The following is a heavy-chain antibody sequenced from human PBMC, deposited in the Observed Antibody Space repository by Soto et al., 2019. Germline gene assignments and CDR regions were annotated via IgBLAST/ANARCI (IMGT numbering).Heavy chain of an antibody. D-gene: IGHD6-6*01. J-gene: IGHJ4*02. V-gene: IGHV1-46*01. CDR3: ARERVRDYSSSPFDY. CDR1: GYPFTSYY. Sequence: QVQLVQSGAEVKKPGASVKVSCKASGYPFTSYYMHWVRQAPGQGLEWRGIFNPATGNTVYAQKFQGRVTMTRDTSTSTVYMELSSLRSEDTAVYYCARERVRDYSSSPFDYWGQGTLVTVSS. CDR2: FNPATGNT.